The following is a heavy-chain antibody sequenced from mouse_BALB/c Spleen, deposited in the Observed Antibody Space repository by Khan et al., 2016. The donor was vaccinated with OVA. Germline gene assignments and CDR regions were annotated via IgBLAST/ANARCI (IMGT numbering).Heavy chain of an antibody. CDR3: ARGNYYGYYFDY. V-gene: IGHV3-2*02. D-gene: IGHD1-1*01. CDR2: ISYSGVT. J-gene: IGHJ2*01. CDR1: GYSITSGYA. Sequence: VQLKESGPGLVKPSQSLSLTCTVTGYSITSGYAWNWIRQFPGNKLEWMGCISYSGVTSYTPSLKSRISITRDTSKNQSFLQLNSVTTEDTATYYCARGNYYGYYFDYWGQGTTLTVSS.